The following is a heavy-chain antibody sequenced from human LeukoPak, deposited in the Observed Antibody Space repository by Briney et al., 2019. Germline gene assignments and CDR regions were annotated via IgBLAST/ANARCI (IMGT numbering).Heavy chain of an antibody. CDR1: GGSISSYY. CDR2: IYYSGST. Sequence: PSETLSLTCTVSGGSISSYYWSWIRQPPGKGLEWIGYIYYSGSTNYNPSLKSRVTISVDTSKNQFSLKLSSVTAADTAVYYCARSRAPVYFDCWGQGTLVTVSS. CDR3: ARSRAPVYFDC. J-gene: IGHJ4*02. V-gene: IGHV4-59*01.